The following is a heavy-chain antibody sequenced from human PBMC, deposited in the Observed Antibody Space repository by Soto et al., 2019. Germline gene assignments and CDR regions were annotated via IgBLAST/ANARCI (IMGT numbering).Heavy chain of an antibody. Sequence: QVQLQQWGAGLLKPSETLSLTCAVYGGSFSGYYWSWIRQPPGKGLEWIGEINHSGSTNYNPSLKSRFTISVDTSKNQFSLKLSSVTAADTAVYYCARPPGYDILTGYYSGRIDYWGQGTLVTVSS. CDR3: ARPPGYDILTGYYSGRIDY. J-gene: IGHJ4*02. D-gene: IGHD3-9*01. V-gene: IGHV4-34*01. CDR2: INHSGST. CDR1: GGSFSGYY.